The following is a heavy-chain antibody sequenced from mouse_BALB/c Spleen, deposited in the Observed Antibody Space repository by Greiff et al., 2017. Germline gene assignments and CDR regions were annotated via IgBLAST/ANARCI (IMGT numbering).Heavy chain of an antibody. Sequence: EVKLVESGGGLVQPGGSRKLSCAASGFTFSSFGMHWVRQAPEKGLEWVAYISRGSSTIYYADTVKGRFTISRDNPKNTLFLQMTSLRSEDTAMYYCARTGGFAYWGQGTLVTVSA. CDR1: GFTFSSFG. D-gene: IGHD4-1*01. V-gene: IGHV5-17*02. CDR3: ARTGGFAY. J-gene: IGHJ3*01. CDR2: ISRGSSTI.